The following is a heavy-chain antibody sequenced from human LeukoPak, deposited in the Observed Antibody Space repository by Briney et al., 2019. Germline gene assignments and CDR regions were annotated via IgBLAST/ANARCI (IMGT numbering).Heavy chain of an antibody. CDR1: GYTFTSYG. V-gene: IGHV1-18*01. Sequence: RGASVKVSCKASGYTFTSYGISWVRQAPGQGLEWMGWISAYNGNTNYAQKLQGRVTMTTDTSTSTAYMELRSLRSDDTAVYYCAREITGAAVRGAPRWAIDYWGQGTLVTVSS. CDR2: ISAYNGNT. D-gene: IGHD3-10*01. J-gene: IGHJ4*02. CDR3: AREITGAAVRGAPRWAIDY.